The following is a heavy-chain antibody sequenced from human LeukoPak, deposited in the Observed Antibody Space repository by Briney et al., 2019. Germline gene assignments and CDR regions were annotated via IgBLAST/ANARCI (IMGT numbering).Heavy chain of an antibody. CDR3: TTDLCSGGSCYLLSYYYGMDV. Sequence: PGGSLRLSCAASGFTFSNAWMSWVRQAPGKGLEWVGRIKSKTGGGTTDYAAHVKGRFTISRDDSKNTLYLQMNSLKTEDTAVYYCTTDLCSGGSCYLLSYYYGMDVWGKGTTVTVSS. CDR1: GFTFSNAW. CDR2: IKSKTGGGTT. J-gene: IGHJ6*04. D-gene: IGHD2-15*01. V-gene: IGHV3-15*01.